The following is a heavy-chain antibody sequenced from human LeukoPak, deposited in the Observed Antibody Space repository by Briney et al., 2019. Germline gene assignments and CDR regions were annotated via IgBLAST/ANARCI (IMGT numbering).Heavy chain of an antibody. Sequence: GGSLRLSCAASGFTFSSYAMHWVRQAPGKGLEWVAVISYDGSNKYYADSVKGRFTISRDNSKNTLYLQMNSLRAEDTAVYYCARGSSYCSSTSCYLGRPDYYYYGMDVWGQGTTVTVSS. CDR2: ISYDGSNK. D-gene: IGHD2-2*01. V-gene: IGHV3-30-3*01. CDR1: GFTFSSYA. CDR3: ARGSSYCSSTSCYLGRPDYYYYGMDV. J-gene: IGHJ6*02.